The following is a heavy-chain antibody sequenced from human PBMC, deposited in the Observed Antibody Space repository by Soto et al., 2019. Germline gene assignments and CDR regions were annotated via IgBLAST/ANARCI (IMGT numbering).Heavy chain of an antibody. V-gene: IGHV4-39*01. Sequence: SETLSLTCTVSGGSINNNNYYWGWIRQPPGKGLEWIGSIYYSGNTYYNPSLTSRVTISVDTSKNQISLRVSSVTAADTAVYYCARGFAIGWYTYYFDYWGQGPLVTVSS. J-gene: IGHJ4*02. CDR3: ARGFAIGWYTYYFDY. CDR1: GGSINNNNYY. D-gene: IGHD6-19*01. CDR2: IYYSGNT.